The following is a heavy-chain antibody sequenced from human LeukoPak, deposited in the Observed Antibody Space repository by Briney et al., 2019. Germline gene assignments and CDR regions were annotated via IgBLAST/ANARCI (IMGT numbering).Heavy chain of an antibody. Sequence: ASVKVSCKASVHTFTGYYMHWVRQAPGQGLEWMGWINPNSGGTNYAQKFQGRVTMTRDTSISTAYMELSRLRSDDMAVYYCARELKAGSPSDYWGQGTLVTVSS. V-gene: IGHV1-2*02. J-gene: IGHJ4*02. CDR2: INPNSGGT. CDR3: ARELKAGSPSDY. CDR1: VHTFTGYY. D-gene: IGHD1-1*01.